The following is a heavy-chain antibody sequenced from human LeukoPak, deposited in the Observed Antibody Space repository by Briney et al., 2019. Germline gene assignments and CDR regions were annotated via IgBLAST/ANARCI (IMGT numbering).Heavy chain of an antibody. CDR2: IYYSGST. J-gene: IGHJ4*02. D-gene: IGHD1-26*01. V-gene: IGHV4-39*01. CDR3: ARRRNVGYFDY. CDR1: GGSISSSSYY. Sequence: SETLSLTCTVSGGSISSSSYYWGWIRQPPGKGLEWIGSIYYSGSTYYNPSLKSRVTISVDTSKNQFSLKLSSVTAADTAVYYCARRRNVGYFDYWGQGTLVTVSS.